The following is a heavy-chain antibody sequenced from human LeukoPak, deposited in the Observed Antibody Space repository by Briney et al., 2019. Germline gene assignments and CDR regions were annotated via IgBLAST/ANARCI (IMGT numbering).Heavy chain of an antibody. D-gene: IGHD5-18*01. Sequence: GGSLRLSCAASGFTVSSNFMNWVRQAPGRGLEWVSVIYSGGSTSYADSVKGRFTTSRDNSKNTLFLQMNSLRIDDTAVYYCAREGYSSGSRTGIDYWGQGTLVAVSS. J-gene: IGHJ4*02. CDR2: IYSGGST. CDR3: AREGYSSGSRTGIDY. V-gene: IGHV3-66*02. CDR1: GFTVSSNF.